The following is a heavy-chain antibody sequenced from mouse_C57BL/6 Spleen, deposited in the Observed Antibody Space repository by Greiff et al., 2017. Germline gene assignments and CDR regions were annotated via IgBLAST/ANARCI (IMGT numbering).Heavy chain of an antibody. D-gene: IGHD1-1*02. CDR3: AKPENYAWLAY. CDR1: GFSLTSYG. J-gene: IGHJ3*01. CDR2: IWGDGST. Sequence: VQLKESGPGLVAPSQSLSITCTVSGFSLTSYGVSWVRKPPGKGLEWLGVIWGDGSTNSHSALISRLSIRKDNSKSQVFLKLNSLQTEDTATYYCAKPENYAWLAYWGQGTLVTVSA. V-gene: IGHV2-3*01.